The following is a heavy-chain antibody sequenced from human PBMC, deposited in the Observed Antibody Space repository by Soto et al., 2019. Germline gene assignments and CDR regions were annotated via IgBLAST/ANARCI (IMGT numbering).Heavy chain of an antibody. V-gene: IGHV3-33*01. J-gene: IGHJ4*02. CDR3: ASLYYYGSGTPDY. CDR2: IWFDGSHT. D-gene: IGHD3-10*01. CDR1: GFSFSTYG. Sequence: QVQLVESGGGVVRPGRSLRLSCAASGFSFSTYGMHWVRQAPGKGLQWVAVIWFDGSHTYYAESVKGRFTISRDNSKNTLYLQMDSLRAEDTAVYYCASLYYYGSGTPDYWGQGTLVTVSS.